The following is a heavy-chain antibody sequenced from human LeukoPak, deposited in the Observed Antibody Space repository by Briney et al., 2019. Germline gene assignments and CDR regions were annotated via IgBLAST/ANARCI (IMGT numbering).Heavy chain of an antibody. CDR2: ISYDGSNK. V-gene: IGHV3-30-3*01. J-gene: IGHJ4*02. CDR1: GFTFSSYA. CDR3: ARDEIWAGGYIDY. Sequence: GGSLRLSCAASGFTFSSYAMHWVRQAPGEGLEWVAVISYDGSNKYYADSVKGRFTISRDNSKNTLYLQMNSLRPEDTAVYYCARDEIWAGGYIDYWGQGTLVTVSS. D-gene: IGHD2-8*02.